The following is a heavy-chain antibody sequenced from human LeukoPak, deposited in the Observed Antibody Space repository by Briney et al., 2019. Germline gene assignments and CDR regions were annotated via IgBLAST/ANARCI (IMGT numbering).Heavy chain of an antibody. D-gene: IGHD3-9*01. V-gene: IGHV1-18*01. CDR1: GYTFTSYG. Sequence: GASVKVSCKASGYTFTSYGISWVRQAPGQGLEWMGWISAYNGNTNYAQKLQGRVTMTTDTSTSTAYMELRSLISDDTAVYYCARLPGLYYDIMPTRINFDYWGQGTLVTVSS. CDR2: ISAYNGNT. CDR3: ARLPGLYYDIMPTRINFDY. J-gene: IGHJ4*02.